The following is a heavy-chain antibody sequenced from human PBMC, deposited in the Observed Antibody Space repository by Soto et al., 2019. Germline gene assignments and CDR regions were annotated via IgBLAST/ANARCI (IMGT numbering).Heavy chain of an antibody. Sequence: RLSCAASGFTFSSYAMSWVRQAPGKGLEWVSAISGSGGSTYYADSVKGRFTISRDNSKNTLYLQMNSLRAEDTAVYYCAKEGGREVVVAAIFDYWGQGTLVTVSS. D-gene: IGHD2-15*01. CDR2: ISGSGGST. V-gene: IGHV3-23*01. CDR1: GFTFSSYA. J-gene: IGHJ4*02. CDR3: AKEGGREVVVAAIFDY.